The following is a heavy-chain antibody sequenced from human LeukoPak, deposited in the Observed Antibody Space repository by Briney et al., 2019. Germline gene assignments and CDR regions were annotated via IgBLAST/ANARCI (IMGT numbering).Heavy chain of an antibody. CDR1: GYTFTGYY. V-gene: IGHV1-2*06. J-gene: IGHJ4*02. CDR3: ARELGYDSSGYIVDDY. Sequence: ASVKVSCKASGYTFTGYYMHWVRQAPGQGLEWMGRINPNSGGTNYAQRFQGRVTMTRDTSISTAHMELSRLRSDDTAVYYCARELGYDSSGYIVDDYWGQGTLVTVSS. CDR2: INPNSGGT. D-gene: IGHD3-22*01.